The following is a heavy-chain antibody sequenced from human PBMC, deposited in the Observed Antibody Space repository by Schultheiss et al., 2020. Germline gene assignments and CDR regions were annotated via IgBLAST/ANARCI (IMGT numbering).Heavy chain of an antibody. CDR2: INPSGGST. V-gene: IGHV1-46*01. Sequence: ASVKVSCKASGYTFTGYYMHWVRQAPGQGLEWMGIINPSGGSTSYAQKFQGRVTMTRDTSTSTVYMELSSLRSEDTAVYYCARVPHGVAAAGTLGFPFDYWGQGTLVNVSS. CDR3: ARVPHGVAAAGTLGFPFDY. CDR1: GYTFTGYY. J-gene: IGHJ4*02. D-gene: IGHD6-13*01.